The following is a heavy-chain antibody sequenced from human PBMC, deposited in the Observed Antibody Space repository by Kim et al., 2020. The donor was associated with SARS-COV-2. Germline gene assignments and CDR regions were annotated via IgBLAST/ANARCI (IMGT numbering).Heavy chain of an antibody. Sequence: SRKCRVTIAVDTSKNQFSLKLSSVTDADTAVYYCARTRITMIVVVTHFDYWGQGTLVTVSS. CDR3: ARTRITMIVVVTHFDY. V-gene: IGHV4-31*02. D-gene: IGHD3-22*01. J-gene: IGHJ4*02.